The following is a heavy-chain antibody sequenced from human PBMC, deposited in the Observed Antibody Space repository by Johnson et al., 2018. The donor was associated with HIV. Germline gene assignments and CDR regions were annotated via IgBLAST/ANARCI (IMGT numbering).Heavy chain of an antibody. J-gene: IGHJ3*02. CDR3: AREGIVGATGDAFDI. D-gene: IGHD1-26*01. V-gene: IGHV3-11*04. CDR2: ISSSGSTI. Sequence: QVQLVESGGGLVEPGGSLRLSCAASGFTFSDYYMSWIRQAPGKGLEWVSYISSSGSTIYYADSVTGRFTISRDNSKNTLYLQMNSLRAEETAVYYCAREGIVGATGDAFDIWGQGTMVTVSS. CDR1: GFTFSDYY.